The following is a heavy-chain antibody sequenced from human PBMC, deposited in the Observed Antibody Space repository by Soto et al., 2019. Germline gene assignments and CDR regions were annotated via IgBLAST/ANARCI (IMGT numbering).Heavy chain of an antibody. CDR1: GGSISSSSYY. Sequence: SETLSRTCTVSGGSISSSSYYWGWIRQPPGKGLEWIGSIYYSGSTYYNPSLKSRVTISVDTSKNQFSLKLSSVTAADTAVYYCARASITIFGVVIVTGWFDPWGQGTLVTSPQ. CDR2: IYYSGST. V-gene: IGHV4-39*01. CDR3: ARASITIFGVVIVTGWFDP. J-gene: IGHJ5*02. D-gene: IGHD3-3*01.